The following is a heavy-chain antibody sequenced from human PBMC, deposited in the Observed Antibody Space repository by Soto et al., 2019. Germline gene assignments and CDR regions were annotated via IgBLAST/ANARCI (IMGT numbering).Heavy chain of an antibody. CDR1: GVSISSGNW. CDR2: IFHDGTA. J-gene: IGHJ4*02. CDR3: ARLVYDTRLNYMYFDF. D-gene: IGHD3-10*01. Sequence: SETLSLTCAVSGVSISSGNWWTWVRQSPQRGLEYIGEIFHDGTANYYPSFERRVAISVDTSKNQFSLKLTSVTAADTDIYFCARLVYDTRLNYMYFDFWGQGTLVTVSS. V-gene: IGHV4-4*02.